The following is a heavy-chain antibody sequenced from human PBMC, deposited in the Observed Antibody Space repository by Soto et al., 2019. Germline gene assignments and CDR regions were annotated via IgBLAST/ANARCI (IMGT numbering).Heavy chain of an antibody. V-gene: IGHV1-2*02. CDR2: INPKSGGT. D-gene: IGHD3-3*01. J-gene: IGHJ4*02. CDR1: GYTFTGYY. Sequence: ASVKVSCKAAGYTFTGYYMHWVRQAPGQGLEWMGWINPKSGGTNYAQKFQGRVTITADKSTSTAYMELSSLRSEDTAVYYCARSVNYDFWSGYYPLGYWGQGTLVTVSS. CDR3: ARSVNYDFWSGYYPLGY.